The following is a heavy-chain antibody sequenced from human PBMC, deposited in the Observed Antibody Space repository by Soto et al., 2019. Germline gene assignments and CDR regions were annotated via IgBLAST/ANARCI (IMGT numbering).Heavy chain of an antibody. CDR2: INHSGST. Sequence: PSETLSLTCAVYGGSFSGYYWSWIRQPPGKGLEWIGEINHSGSTNYNPSLKSRVTISVDTSKNQFSLKLSPVTAADTAVYYCARVGGELSSPRLYYFDYWGQGTLVTVSS. V-gene: IGHV4-34*01. CDR3: ARVGGELSSPRLYYFDY. D-gene: IGHD3-16*02. CDR1: GGSFSGYY. J-gene: IGHJ4*02.